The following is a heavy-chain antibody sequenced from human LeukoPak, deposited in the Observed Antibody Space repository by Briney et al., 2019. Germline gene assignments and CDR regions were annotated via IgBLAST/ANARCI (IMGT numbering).Heavy chain of an antibody. CDR1: GFTFDDYA. J-gene: IGHJ4*02. D-gene: IGHD3-10*01. Sequence: GGSLRLSCAASGFTFDDYAMHWVRQAPGKGLEWVSLISWDGGSTYYADSVKGRFTISRDNSKNSLYLQMNSLRAEDTALYYCAKGDYYGSGSYYNEDYFDYWGQGTLVTVSS. V-gene: IGHV3-43D*03. CDR2: ISWDGGST. CDR3: AKGDYYGSGSYYNEDYFDY.